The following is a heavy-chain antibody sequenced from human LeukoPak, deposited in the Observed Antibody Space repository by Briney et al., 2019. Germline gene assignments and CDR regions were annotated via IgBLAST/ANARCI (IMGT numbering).Heavy chain of an antibody. V-gene: IGHV3-23*01. CDR2: ISGSGGST. J-gene: IGHJ4*02. CDR3: AKDDYGEGFDY. Sequence: GGSLRLSCAASGFTVSSNYMIWVRQAPGKGLEWVSAISGSGGSTYYADSVKGRFTISRDNSKNTLYLQMNSLRAEDTAVYYCAKDDYGEGFDYWGQGTLVTVSS. D-gene: IGHD4-17*01. CDR1: GFTVSSNY.